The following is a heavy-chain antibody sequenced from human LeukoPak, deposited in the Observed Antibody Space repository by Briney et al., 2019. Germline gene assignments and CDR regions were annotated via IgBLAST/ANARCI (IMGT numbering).Heavy chain of an antibody. D-gene: IGHD6-13*01. V-gene: IGHV3-23*01. CDR2: ISGSGGST. Sequence: GSLRLSCTASGFTFSSYAMSWVRQAPGKGLEWVSAISGSGGSTYYADSVKSRLTISRDNSKNTLFLQMSSLRAEDTAVYYCARVSGSIAASDYWGQGTLVTVSS. J-gene: IGHJ4*02. CDR1: GFTFSSYA. CDR3: ARVSGSIAASDY.